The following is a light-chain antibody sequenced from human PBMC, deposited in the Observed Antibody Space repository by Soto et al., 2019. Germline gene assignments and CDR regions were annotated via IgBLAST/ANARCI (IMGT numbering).Light chain of an antibody. V-gene: IGLV1-44*01. CDR3: AAWDDSLYGSV. Sequence: QSVLTQSPSASGTPGQRVTISCSGSRSNIGSYPVIWYQQLPETAPRLLIYPNNQRPSGVPDRFSGSKSGTSASLAISGLQSEDEADYYCAAWDDSLYGSVFGGGTKVTVL. J-gene: IGLJ3*02. CDR1: RSNIGSYP. CDR2: PNN.